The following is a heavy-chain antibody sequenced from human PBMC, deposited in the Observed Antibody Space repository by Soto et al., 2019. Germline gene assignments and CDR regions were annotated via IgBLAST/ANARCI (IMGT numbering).Heavy chain of an antibody. J-gene: IGHJ6*02. CDR3: ASHSGSSPEGRYYYGMDV. D-gene: IGHD1-26*01. V-gene: IGHV1-69*12. CDR1: GGTFSSYA. CDR2: IIPIFGTA. Sequence: QVQLVQSGAEVKKPGSSVKVSCKASGGTFSSYAISWVRQAPGQGLEWMGGIIPIFGTADYAQKFQGRVTITADESTSTAYMELSSRRSEATAVYYCASHSGSSPEGRYYYGMDVWGQGTTVTVSS.